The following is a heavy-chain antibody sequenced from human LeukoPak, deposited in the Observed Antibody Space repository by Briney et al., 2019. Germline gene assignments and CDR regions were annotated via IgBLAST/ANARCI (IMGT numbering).Heavy chain of an antibody. D-gene: IGHD3-22*01. CDR1: GFTFSSYS. V-gene: IGHV3-48*04. CDR3: AKDRELYYDSSGYYHY. CDR2: ISSSSTI. J-gene: IGHJ4*02. Sequence: GGSLRLSCAASGFTFSSYSMNWVRQAPGKGLEWVSYISSSSTIYYADSVKGRFTISRDNAKNSLYLQMNSLRAEDTALYYCAKDRELYYDSSGYYHYWGQGTLVTVSS.